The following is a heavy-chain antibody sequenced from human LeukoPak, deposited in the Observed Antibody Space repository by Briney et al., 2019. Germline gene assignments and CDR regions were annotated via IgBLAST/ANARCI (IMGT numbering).Heavy chain of an antibody. CDR1: GFTFSSYG. CDR3: AKISIAAAGTGVDY. Sequence: GGSLRLSCAASGFTFSSYGMHWGRQAPGKGLVGVAVISYDGSNKYYADSVKGRFTISRDNSKNTLYLQMNSLRAEDTAVYYCAKISIAAAGTGVDYWGQGTLVTVSS. CDR2: ISYDGSNK. J-gene: IGHJ4*02. D-gene: IGHD6-13*01. V-gene: IGHV3-30*18.